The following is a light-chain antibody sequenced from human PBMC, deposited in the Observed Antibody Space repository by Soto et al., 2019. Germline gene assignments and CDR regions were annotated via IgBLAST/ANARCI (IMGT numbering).Light chain of an antibody. CDR2: GVS. CDR3: SSHTLSRALQV. V-gene: IGLV2-14*01. J-gene: IGLJ1*01. CDR1: SSDIGAYDY. Sequence: QSALTQPASLSGSPGQSITISCTGTSSDIGAYDYVSWFQQHPGKAPKLMLYGVSKRPSGVSNRFSGSKSGNTASLTISGLQAEDEADYYCSSHTLSRALQVFGTGTKLTVL.